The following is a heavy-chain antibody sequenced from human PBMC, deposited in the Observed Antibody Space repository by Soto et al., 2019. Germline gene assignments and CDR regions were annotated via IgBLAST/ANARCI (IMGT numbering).Heavy chain of an antibody. D-gene: IGHD3-10*01. CDR1: GGSLRRGGYL. V-gene: IGHV4-30-2*01. Sequence: SETWPHPYSVSGGSLRRGGYLGRCMPQPPGKGLEWIGYIYHSGSTYYNPSLKSRVTISVDRSKNQFSLKLSSVTAADTAVYYCARSLRRGPPFDYWGQGTLVTVSS. J-gene: IGHJ4*02. CDR3: ARSLRRGPPFDY. CDR2: IYHSGST.